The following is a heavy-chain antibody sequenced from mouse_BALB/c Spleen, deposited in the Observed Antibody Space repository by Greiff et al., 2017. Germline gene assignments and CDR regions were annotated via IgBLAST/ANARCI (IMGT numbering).Heavy chain of an antibody. CDR2: ISTYYGDA. CDR1: GYTFTDYA. CDR3: ARPIYEALGY. V-gene: IGHV1S137*01. J-gene: IGHJ2*01. Sequence: QVQLQQSGAELVRPGVSVKISCKGSGYTFTDYAMHWVKQSHAKSLEWIGVISTYYGDASYNQKFKGKATMTVDKSSSTAYMELARLTSEDSAIYYCARPIYEALGYWGQGTTLTVSS. D-gene: IGHD2-3*01.